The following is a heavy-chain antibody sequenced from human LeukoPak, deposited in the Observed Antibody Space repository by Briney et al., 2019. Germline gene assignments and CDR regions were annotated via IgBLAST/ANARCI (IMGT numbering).Heavy chain of an antibody. D-gene: IGHD2-2*01. CDR2: MNPNSVNT. CDR3: ARGRRYCSSTSCYYYFDY. CDR1: GYTFTSYD. J-gene: IGHJ4*02. Sequence: ASVKVSCKASGYTFTSYDINWVRQATGQGLEWMGWMNPNSVNTGYAQKFQGRVTMTRNTSISTAYMELSSLRSEDTAVYYCARGRRYCSSTSCYYYFDYWGQGTLVTVSS. V-gene: IGHV1-8*01.